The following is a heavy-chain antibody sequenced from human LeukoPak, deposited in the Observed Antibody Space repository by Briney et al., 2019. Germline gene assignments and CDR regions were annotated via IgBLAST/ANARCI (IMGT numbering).Heavy chain of an antibody. V-gene: IGHV4-4*07. CDR2: IYTSGST. Sequence: SETLSLTCTVSGGSISSYYWSWIRQPAGKGLDWIGRIYTSGSTNYNPSLNSRVTMSVDTSKNQFSLKLSSVTAADTAVYYCARDVGFRVTLGYFDLWGRGTLVTVSS. D-gene: IGHD3-10*01. J-gene: IGHJ2*01. CDR1: GGSISSYY. CDR3: ARDVGFRVTLGYFDL.